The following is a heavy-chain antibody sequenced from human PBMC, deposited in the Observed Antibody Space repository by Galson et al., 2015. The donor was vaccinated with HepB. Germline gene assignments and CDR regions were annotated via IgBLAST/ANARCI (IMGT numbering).Heavy chain of an antibody. V-gene: IGHV3-23*01. CDR1: DFALSSSA. J-gene: IGHJ4*02. CDR2: VTRQHTT. Sequence: SLRLSCAAPDFALSSSAMNWVRQAPGKGLEWVAGVTRQHTTYYEDSVQGRFSISSDNSNNIVYLQMNSLRVDDTAIYYCASDHPSSGWPVFDNWGQGTLITVSS. D-gene: IGHD6-19*01. CDR3: ASDHPSSGWPVFDN.